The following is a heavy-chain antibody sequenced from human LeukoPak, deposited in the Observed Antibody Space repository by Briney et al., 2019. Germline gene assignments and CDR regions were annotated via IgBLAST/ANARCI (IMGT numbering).Heavy chain of an antibody. CDR1: GGSISSYY. D-gene: IGHD3-10*01. Sequence: SETLSLTCTVSGGSISSYYWSWIRQPPGKGLEWIGYIYHSGNTNYNPSLKSRVAISIDTSKNQFSLNLTSVTAADTAVYFCARDRGGFDPWGQGTLVTVSS. J-gene: IGHJ5*02. CDR3: ARDRGGFDP. CDR2: IYHSGNT. V-gene: IGHV4-59*01.